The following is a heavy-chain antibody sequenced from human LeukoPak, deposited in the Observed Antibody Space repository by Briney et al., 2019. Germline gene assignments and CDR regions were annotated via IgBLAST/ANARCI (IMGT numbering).Heavy chain of an antibody. V-gene: IGHV3-48*04. CDR3: ARILNLSSDY. D-gene: IGHD1-20*01. CDR1: GFTFSTYG. CDR2: ISSNSYTI. Sequence: GGSLRLSCAASGFTFSTYGMNWVRQAPGKGLDWIAYISSNSYTIYYADSVKGRFTISRDNAKDSLYLQTNSLRAEDTAVYYCARILNLSSDYWGQGTLVTVSS. J-gene: IGHJ4*02.